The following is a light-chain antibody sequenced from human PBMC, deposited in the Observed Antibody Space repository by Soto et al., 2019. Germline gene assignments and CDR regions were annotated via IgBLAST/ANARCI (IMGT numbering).Light chain of an antibody. J-gene: IGKJ5*01. CDR3: QQLFDSPIT. CDR2: AAS. V-gene: IGKV1-9*01. CDR1: RVGSTS. Sequence: DIQLTQSPSFLSPYIGESVTITCRASRVGSTSLACYQVKPGKAPKLLIYAASTLESGVPSRFSATVSGTEFSLTISSLQPEDFATYYCQQLFDSPITFGQGTRLEIK.